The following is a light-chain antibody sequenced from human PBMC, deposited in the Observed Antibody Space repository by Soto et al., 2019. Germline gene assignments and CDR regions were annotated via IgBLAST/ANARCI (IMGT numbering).Light chain of an antibody. CDR1: SSDVGGYNY. CDR2: EVS. CDR3: NSYGTSSTWV. J-gene: IGLJ3*02. V-gene: IGLV2-14*01. Sequence: QSALTQPASVSGSPGQSITISCTGTSSDVGGYNYVSWYQQHPGKAPKLMIYEVSNRPSGVSNRFSASKSGNTASLTISGLQAEDEADYYCNSYGTSSTWVFGGGTQLTVL.